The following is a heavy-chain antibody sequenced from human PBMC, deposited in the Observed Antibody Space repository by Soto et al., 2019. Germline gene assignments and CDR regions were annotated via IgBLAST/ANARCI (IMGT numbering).Heavy chain of an antibody. CDR2: IGTAGDT. Sequence: GGSLRLSCAASGFTFSSYDMHWVRQATGKGLEWVSAIGTAGDTYYPGSVKGRFTISRENAKNSLYLQMNSLRAGDTAVYYCARGGGYDLEYNWFDPWGQGTLVTVSS. V-gene: IGHV3-13*01. CDR3: ARGGGYDLEYNWFDP. J-gene: IGHJ5*02. D-gene: IGHD5-12*01. CDR1: GFTFSSYD.